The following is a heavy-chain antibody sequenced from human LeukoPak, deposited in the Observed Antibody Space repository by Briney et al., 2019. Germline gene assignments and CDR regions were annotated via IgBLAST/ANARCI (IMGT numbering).Heavy chain of an antibody. CDR1: GYTFTTYG. CDR2: ISPYNGDT. J-gene: IGHJ4*02. D-gene: IGHD6-19*01. CDR3: ARDGAVAAVFDY. V-gene: IGHV1-18*01. Sequence: GAAVKVSCQASGYTFTTYGVTWVRQAPGQGLEWMGWISPYNGDTNYAQNLQGRVTLTTDTSTSTAYMELRSLRSDDTAVYYCARDGAVAAVFDYWGQGTLVTVSS.